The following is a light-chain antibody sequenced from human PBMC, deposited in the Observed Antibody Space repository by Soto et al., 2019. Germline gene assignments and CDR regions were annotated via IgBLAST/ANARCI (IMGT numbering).Light chain of an antibody. CDR3: ASYAGSTVV. Sequence: QSVLTQPPSASGSPGQSVTISCTGTSSDVGGYNYVSWYQQHPGKAPKLIIYEVSKRPAGVPDRLSGSRSGNTASLTVSGLQDEDEADYYCASYAGSTVVFGGGTKLTVL. CDR1: SSDVGGYNY. CDR2: EVS. V-gene: IGLV2-8*01. J-gene: IGLJ2*01.